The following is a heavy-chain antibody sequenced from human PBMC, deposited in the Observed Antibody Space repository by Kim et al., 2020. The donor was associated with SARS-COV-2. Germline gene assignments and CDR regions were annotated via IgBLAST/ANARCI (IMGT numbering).Heavy chain of an antibody. V-gene: IGHV3-30*01. CDR2: NK. CDR3: ASSYSGYVLLFLDY. Sequence: NKYYADSVKGRFTISRDNSKNTLYLQMNSLRAEDTAVYYCASSYSGYVLLFLDYWGQGTLVTVSS. D-gene: IGHD5-12*01. J-gene: IGHJ4*02.